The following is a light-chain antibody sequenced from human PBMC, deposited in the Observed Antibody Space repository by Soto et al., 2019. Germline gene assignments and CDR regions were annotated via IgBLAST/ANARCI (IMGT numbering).Light chain of an antibody. CDR1: QNAHTS. CDR2: DAF. V-gene: IGKV3-11*01. CDR3: QDRSNWPLFT. J-gene: IGKJ4*01. Sequence: ENVLTQFPVTLSLSPGERATLSCRASQNAHTSLAWYRKKPGQAPRLLXYDAFKRAAGIPARFSGSGSGTDFTLTISSLETEDSGTYYCQDRSNWPLFTFGGGTKVDIK.